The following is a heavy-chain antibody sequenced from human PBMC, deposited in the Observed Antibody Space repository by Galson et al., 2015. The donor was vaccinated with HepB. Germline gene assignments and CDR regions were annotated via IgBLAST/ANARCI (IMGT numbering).Heavy chain of an antibody. V-gene: IGHV1-18*04. J-gene: IGHJ6*02. D-gene: IGHD2-8*01. CDR3: ARDLMVQGLRYYYYGMDV. CDR2: ISAYNGNT. Sequence: SVKVSCKASGYTFTSYGISWVRQAPGQGLEWMGWISAYNGNTNYAQKLQGRVTMTTDTSTSTAYMELRSLRSDDTAVYYCARDLMVQGLRYYYYGMDVWGQGTTVTVSS. CDR1: GYTFTSYG.